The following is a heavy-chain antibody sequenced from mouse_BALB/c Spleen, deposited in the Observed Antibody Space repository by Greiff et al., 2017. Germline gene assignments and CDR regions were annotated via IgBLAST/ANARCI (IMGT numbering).Heavy chain of an antibody. J-gene: IGHJ2*01. V-gene: IGHV2-4-1*01. Sequence: VKVVESGPGLVQPSQSLSITCTVSGFSLTSYGVHWVRQSPGKGLEWLGVIWSGGSTDYNAAFISRLSISKDNSKSQVFFKMNSLQADDTAIYYCARSIYYDYFFDYWGQGTTLTVSS. CDR2: IWSGGST. CDR1: GFSLTSYG. D-gene: IGHD2-4*01. CDR3: ARSIYYDYFFDY.